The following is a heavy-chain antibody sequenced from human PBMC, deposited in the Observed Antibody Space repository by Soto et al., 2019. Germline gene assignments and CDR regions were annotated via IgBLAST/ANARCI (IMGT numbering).Heavy chain of an antibody. CDR3: VRDSGAKLSSS. J-gene: IGHJ4*02. CDR2: IVPIYRTA. Sequence: QVQLVQSCAEEKKPGASVKVSCKASGGTFSSYRINWVRQAPGQGPEWGGGIVPIYRTADYAQKFQNRVSITAYESARTSYMELSSLKSQATAVYYCVRDSGAKLSSSWGQGTLVTVSS. CDR1: GGTFSSYR. V-gene: IGHV1-69*01. D-gene: IGHD6-13*01.